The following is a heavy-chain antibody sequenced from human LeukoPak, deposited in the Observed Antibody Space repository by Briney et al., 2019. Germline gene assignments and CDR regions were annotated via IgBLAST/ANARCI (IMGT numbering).Heavy chain of an antibody. Sequence: GASVKVSCKASGYTFTSYGISWVRQAPGQGLEWMGWISAYNGNTNYAQKLQGRVTMTTDTSTSTAYMELRSLRSDDTAVYYCARSSRYDFWSGYYARPSSFDYWGQGTLVIVSS. J-gene: IGHJ4*02. D-gene: IGHD3-3*01. V-gene: IGHV1-18*01. CDR3: ARSSRYDFWSGYYARPSSFDY. CDR2: ISAYNGNT. CDR1: GYTFTSYG.